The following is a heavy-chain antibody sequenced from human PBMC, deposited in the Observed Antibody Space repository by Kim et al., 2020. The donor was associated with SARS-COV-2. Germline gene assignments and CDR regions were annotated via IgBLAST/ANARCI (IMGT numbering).Heavy chain of an antibody. Sequence: GESLKISCKGSGYTFFSYSIAWVRQMPGKGLEWMGSIYPGDSDTTYSPSFQGQVTFSADRSIGTAYLQWRTLKASDTATYYCARRGPTGTFDHWGQGTLVIVSS. CDR2: IYPGDSDT. CDR1: GYTFFSYS. CDR3: ARRGPTGTFDH. D-gene: IGHD1-1*01. J-gene: IGHJ4*02. V-gene: IGHV5-51*01.